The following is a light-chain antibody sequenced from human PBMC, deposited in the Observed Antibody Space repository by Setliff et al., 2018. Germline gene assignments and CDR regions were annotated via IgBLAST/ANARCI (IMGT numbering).Light chain of an antibody. J-gene: IGKJ1*01. CDR2: GAS. Sequence: EIVVTQSPATLSVSPGERGTLSCRASQSVRGNLAWYQQKPGQAPRLLIYGASTRATGIPARFSGSGSGTDFTLTISSLQSEDFGIYYCQQYSDWPRAFGQGTKVDIK. V-gene: IGKV3-15*01. CDR3: QQYSDWPRA. CDR1: QSVRGN.